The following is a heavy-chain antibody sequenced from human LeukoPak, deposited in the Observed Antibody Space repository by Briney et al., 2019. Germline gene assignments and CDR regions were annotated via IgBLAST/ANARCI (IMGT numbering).Heavy chain of an antibody. V-gene: IGHV1-2*02. D-gene: IGHD1-1*01. CDR1: GYIFTGCF. Sequence: ASVKVSCKASGYIFTGCFMHWVRQAPGQGLEWMGWIDPNSGDTNYARNFQGRVTMTRDTSISTAYMELTRLRSDDTAVYYCARSTPATGYYLDVWGKGTTVTVSS. J-gene: IGHJ6*03. CDR3: ARSTPATGYYLDV. CDR2: IDPNSGDT.